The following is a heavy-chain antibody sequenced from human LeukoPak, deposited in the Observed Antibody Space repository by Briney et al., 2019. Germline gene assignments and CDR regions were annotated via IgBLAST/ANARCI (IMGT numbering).Heavy chain of an antibody. CDR2: IRYDGSNK. J-gene: IGHJ4*02. V-gene: IGHV3-30*02. D-gene: IGHD2-2*01. CDR1: GFTFSSYG. Sequence: PGGSLRLSCGASGFTFSSYGMHWVRQAPGKGLEWVAFIRYDGSNKYYADSVKGRFTISRDNSKNTLYLQMNRLRAEDTAVYYCAKGGGGYCSSTSCYFYWGQGTLVTVSS. CDR3: AKGGGGYCSSTSCYFY.